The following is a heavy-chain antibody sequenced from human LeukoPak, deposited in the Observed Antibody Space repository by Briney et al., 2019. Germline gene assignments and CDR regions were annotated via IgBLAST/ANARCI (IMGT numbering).Heavy chain of an antibody. D-gene: IGHD2-21*02. CDR1: GGSISSSNW. J-gene: IGHJ5*02. CDR2: VYHSGST. Sequence: SGTLSLTCAVSGGSISSSNWWSWVRQPPGKGLECIGEVYHSGSTNYNPSLKSRVTISVDKSKNQFSLQLSSVTAADTAVYYCAVYCGGDCYSGVNNWFDPWGQGTLVTVSS. CDR3: AVYCGGDCYSGVNNWFDP. V-gene: IGHV4-4*02.